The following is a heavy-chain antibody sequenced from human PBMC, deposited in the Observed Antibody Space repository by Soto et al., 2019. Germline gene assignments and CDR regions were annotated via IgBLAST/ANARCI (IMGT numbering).Heavy chain of an antibody. V-gene: IGHV1-69*01. J-gene: IGHJ5*02. CDR3: ARVTSMVRGVIDNWFDP. CDR1: GGTFSSYA. CDR2: IIPMYGPA. Sequence: QVPLVQSGAEVQKPGSSVPVSCKASGGTFSSYAIHWVRQAPGQGLEWMGGIIPMYGPAKYAQRFQGRVTITADESTTTVYMELTSLTSQDTAVYYCARVTSMVRGVIDNWFDPLGHGTLVTVSS. D-gene: IGHD3-10*01.